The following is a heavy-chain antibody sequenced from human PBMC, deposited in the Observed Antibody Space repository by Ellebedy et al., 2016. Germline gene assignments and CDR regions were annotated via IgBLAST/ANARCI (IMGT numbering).Heavy chain of an antibody. CDR1: GYTFTNYG. D-gene: IGHD1-26*01. J-gene: IGHJ6*02. CDR3: ARPIVGATGGGDYYYDGMDV. CDR2: ISGYTGNT. Sequence: ASVKVSXXASGYTFTNYGISWVRQAPGQGLEWMGWISGYTGNTNYAQKFQGGVTMTTDTSTSTAYMELRSLRSDDAAVYFCARPIVGATGGGDYYYDGMDVWGQGTTVTVSS. V-gene: IGHV1-18*04.